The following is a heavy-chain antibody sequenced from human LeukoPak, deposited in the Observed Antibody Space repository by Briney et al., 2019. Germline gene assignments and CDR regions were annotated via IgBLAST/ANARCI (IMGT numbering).Heavy chain of an antibody. CDR3: ARDVTAGSGGWSAFDY. V-gene: IGHV3-21*01. Sequence: GGSLRVSCAASGFTFSSYSMNWVRQAPGKGLEWVSSISISSGYIYYADSVKGRFTISRDNARNSLYLQMDSLRAEDTAVYYCARDVTAGSGGWSAFDYWGQGTLVTVSS. CDR1: GFTFSSYS. CDR2: ISISSGYI. D-gene: IGHD3-10*01. J-gene: IGHJ4*02.